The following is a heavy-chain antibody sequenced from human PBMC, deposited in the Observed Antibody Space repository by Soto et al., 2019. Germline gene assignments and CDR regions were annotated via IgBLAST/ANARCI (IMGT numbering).Heavy chain of an antibody. J-gene: IGHJ6*04. CDR1: GFTFSSYS. CDR2: ISSSSSYI. V-gene: IGHV3-21*01. CDR3: ARDASVDYGSGSYYPYYYYYGMDV. Sequence: PGGSLRLSCAASGFTFSSYSMNWVRQAPGKGLEWVSSISSSSSYIYYADSVKGRFTISRDNAKNSLYLQMNSLRAEDTAVYYCARDASVDYGSGSYYPYYYYYGMDVWGKGTTVTVS. D-gene: IGHD3-10*01.